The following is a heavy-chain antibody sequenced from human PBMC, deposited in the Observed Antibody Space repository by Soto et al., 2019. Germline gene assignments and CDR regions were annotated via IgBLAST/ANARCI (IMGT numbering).Heavy chain of an antibody. CDR3: ARAAYGDYGRLIWFDP. CDR2: IYYSGGT. Sequence: QVQLQESGPGLVKPSQTLSLTCTVSGGSISSSGYYWSWIRQHPEKGLEWIGNIYYSGGTYYNPSLKSRLTISIDTSNNQFSLKLSSVTAADTAIYYCARAAYGDYGRLIWFDPWGQGTLVTVSS. V-gene: IGHV4-31*03. D-gene: IGHD4-17*01. CDR1: GGSISSSGYY. J-gene: IGHJ5*02.